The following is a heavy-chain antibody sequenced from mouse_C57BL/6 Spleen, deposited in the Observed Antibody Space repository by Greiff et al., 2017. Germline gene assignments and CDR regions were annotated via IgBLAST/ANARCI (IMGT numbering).Heavy chain of an antibody. V-gene: IGHV3-6*01. CDR2: ISYDGSN. J-gene: IGHJ3*01. CDR3: ARDWDYYSKAWFAY. Sequence: EVQLQESGPGLVKPSQSLSLTCSVTGYSITSGYYWNWIRQFPGNKLEWMGYISYDGSNNYNPSLKNRISITRDTSKNQFFLKLNSVTTEDTATYYCARDWDYYSKAWFAYWSQGTLVTVSA. D-gene: IGHD2-5*01. CDR1: GYSITSGYY.